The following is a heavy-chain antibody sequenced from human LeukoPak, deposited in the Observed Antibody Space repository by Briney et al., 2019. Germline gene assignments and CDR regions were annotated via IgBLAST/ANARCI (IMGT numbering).Heavy chain of an antibody. CDR1: GFSFNIYW. Sequence: GGSLRLSCAASGFSFNIYWMTWVRQAPGKGLEWVANINKDGSEKYYLGSVEGRFTISRDNARNSLFLQMDRLRVEDTAVYYCTKGGHVDDWGQGIQVTVTS. D-gene: IGHD2-8*01. J-gene: IGHJ4*02. V-gene: IGHV3-7*01. CDR3: TKGGHVDD. CDR2: INKDGSEK.